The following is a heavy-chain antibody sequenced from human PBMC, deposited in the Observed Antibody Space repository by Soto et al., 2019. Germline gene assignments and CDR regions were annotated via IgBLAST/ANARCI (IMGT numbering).Heavy chain of an antibody. V-gene: IGHV3-23*01. CDR2: ISGSGGST. J-gene: IGHJ4*02. D-gene: IGHD6-13*01. CDR1: GFTFSSYA. CDR3: AKGATRGYMPLWDFDH. Sequence: XGSLRLSCAASGFTFSSYAMSWVRQAPGKGLEWVSAISGSGGSTYYADSVKGRFTISRDNSKNTLYLQMNSLRAEDTAVYYCAKGATRGYMPLWDFDHWGQGTLVTVSS.